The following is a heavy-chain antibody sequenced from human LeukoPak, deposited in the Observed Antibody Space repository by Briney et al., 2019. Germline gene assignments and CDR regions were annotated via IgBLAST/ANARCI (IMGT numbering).Heavy chain of an antibody. V-gene: IGHV1-8*02. J-gene: IGHJ3*02. CDR2: MNPNSGNT. Sequence: ASVKVSCKASGGTFSSYAISWVRQAPGQGLEWMGWMNPNSGNTGYAQKFQGRVTMTRNTSISTAYMELSSLRSEDTAVYYCARYDYGDYDYAFDIWGQGTMVTVSS. D-gene: IGHD4-17*01. CDR1: GGTFSSYA. CDR3: ARYDYGDYDYAFDI.